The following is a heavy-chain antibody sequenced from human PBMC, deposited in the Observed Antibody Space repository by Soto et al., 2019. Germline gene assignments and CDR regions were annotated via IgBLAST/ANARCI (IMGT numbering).Heavy chain of an antibody. CDR2: IYYSGST. CDR1: GGSVSSGSYY. Sequence: SETLSLTCTVSGGSVSSGSYYWSWIRQPPGKGLEWIGYIYYSGSTNYNPSLKSRVTISVDTSKNQFSLKLSSVTAADTAVYYCARGNPYDSSGYYHWGQGTLVTVSS. D-gene: IGHD3-22*01. CDR3: ARGNPYDSSGYYH. V-gene: IGHV4-61*01. J-gene: IGHJ5*02.